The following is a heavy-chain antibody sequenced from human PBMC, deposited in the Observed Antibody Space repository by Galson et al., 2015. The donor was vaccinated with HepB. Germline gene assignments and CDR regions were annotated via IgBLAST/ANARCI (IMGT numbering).Heavy chain of an antibody. CDR3: ARVDFLTGYYDGFDY. V-gene: IGHV3-21*04. CDR2: ISSSSSYI. J-gene: IGHJ4*02. D-gene: IGHD3/OR15-3a*01. CDR1: GFTFSSYS. Sequence: SLRLSCAASGFTFSSYSMNWVRQAPGKGLEWVSSISSSSSYIYYADSVKGRFTISRDNAKNSLYLQMNSLRAEDTAVYSCARVDFLTGYYDGFDYWGQGTLVTVSS.